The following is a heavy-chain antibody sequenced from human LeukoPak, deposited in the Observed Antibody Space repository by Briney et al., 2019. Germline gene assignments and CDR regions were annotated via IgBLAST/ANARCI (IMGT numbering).Heavy chain of an antibody. V-gene: IGHV3-33*01. Sequence: GGSLRLSCAASGFTFSSYGMHWVRQAPGKGLEWVAVIWYDGSNKYYADSVKGRFTISRDNSKNTLYLQINSLRAEDTAVYYCAGARFRYCSGGSCYPGVYWGQGTLVTVSS. D-gene: IGHD2-15*01. CDR1: GFTFSSYG. CDR3: AGARFRYCSGGSCYPGVY. CDR2: IWYDGSNK. J-gene: IGHJ4*02.